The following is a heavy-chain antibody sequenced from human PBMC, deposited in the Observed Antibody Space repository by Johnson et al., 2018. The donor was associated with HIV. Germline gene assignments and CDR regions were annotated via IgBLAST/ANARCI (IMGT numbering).Heavy chain of an antibody. Sequence: QVQLVESGGGVVQPGRSLRLSCAASGFTISSYGMHWVRQAPGKGLEWVAVISYGGSNKYYADSVKGRFTISRDNAKNTLSLQMNSLTEDDTAIYYCAKGDYYDSRGAFDIWGQGTMVTVSS. CDR1: GFTISSYG. CDR2: ISYGGSNK. CDR3: AKGDYYDSRGAFDI. V-gene: IGHV3-30*18. J-gene: IGHJ3*02. D-gene: IGHD3-22*01.